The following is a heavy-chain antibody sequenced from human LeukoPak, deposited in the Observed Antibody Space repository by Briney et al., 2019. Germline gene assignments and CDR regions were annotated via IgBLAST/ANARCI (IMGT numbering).Heavy chain of an antibody. V-gene: IGHV1-46*01. CDR1: GYTFTSYY. Sequence: ASVTVSFKASGYTFTSYYMHWVRQAPGQGLEWMGIINPSGGSTSYAQKFQGRVTMTRDTSTSTVYMELSSLRSEDTAVYYCARDGGGRITMIVVANYYFDYWGQGTLVTVSS. J-gene: IGHJ4*02. CDR2: INPSGGST. D-gene: IGHD3-22*01. CDR3: ARDGGGRITMIVVANYYFDY.